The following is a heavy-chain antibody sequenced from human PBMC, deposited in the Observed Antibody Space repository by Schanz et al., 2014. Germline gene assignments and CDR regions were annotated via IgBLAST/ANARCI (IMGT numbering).Heavy chain of an antibody. V-gene: IGHV1-18*01. CDR2: IGGSDGNT. J-gene: IGHJ4*02. D-gene: IGHD1-26*01. CDR3: ARDRDRWDGNYLDY. Sequence: QVQLVQSGGEVKTPGASVKVSCKASGYTFTRSGISWVRQAPGQGLEWMGWIGGSDGNTNFAQKFQGRVTMTTDTSTSTVYMELRSLTSDDSAVYYCARDRDRWDGNYLDYWGQGTLVTVSS. CDR1: GYTFTRSG.